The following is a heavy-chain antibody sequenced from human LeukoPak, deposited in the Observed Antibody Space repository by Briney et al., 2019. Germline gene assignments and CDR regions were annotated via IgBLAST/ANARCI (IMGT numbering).Heavy chain of an antibody. D-gene: IGHD2-15*01. CDR2: ISSSTTYI. CDR1: GFTFSSYS. CDR3: ARGGEGATHY. J-gene: IGHJ4*02. Sequence: GGSLRLSCAASGFTFSSYSMNWVRQAPGKGLEWVSSISSSTTYIYYADSVKGRFTISRDNAKSSLYLQMISLRDEDTAVYYCARGGEGATHYWGQGTLVTVSS. V-gene: IGHV3-21*01.